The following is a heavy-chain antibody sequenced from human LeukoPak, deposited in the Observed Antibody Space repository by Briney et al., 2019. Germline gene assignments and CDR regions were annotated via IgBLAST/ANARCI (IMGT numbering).Heavy chain of an antibody. J-gene: IGHJ4*02. Sequence: GGSLRLSCAASGFTFSSYSMNWVRQAPGKGLEWVSSISSSSSYIYYADSVKGRFTISRDNAKNSPYLQMNSLRAEDTAVYYCARDKGYSGSYYGPDYWGQGTLVTVSS. D-gene: IGHD1-26*01. CDR1: GFTFSSYS. CDR3: ARDKGYSGSYYGPDY. CDR2: ISSSSSYI. V-gene: IGHV3-21*01.